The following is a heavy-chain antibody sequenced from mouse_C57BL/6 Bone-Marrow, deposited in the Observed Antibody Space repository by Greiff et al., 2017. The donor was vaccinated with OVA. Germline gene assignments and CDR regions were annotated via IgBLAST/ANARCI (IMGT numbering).Heavy chain of an antibody. J-gene: IGHJ4*01. V-gene: IGHV2-5*01. CDR3: ALLLLGYAMDD. Sequence: QVQLQQSGPGLVQPSPSLSITCTVSGFSLTSYGVHWVRQSPGKGLEWLGVIWRGGSTDYNAAFMSRLGITKDNSKSQVFFKMNSLQADDTSIYYCALLLLGYAMDDWGPGTSVTVSS. CDR2: IWRGGST. D-gene: IGHD1-1*01. CDR1: GFSLTSYG.